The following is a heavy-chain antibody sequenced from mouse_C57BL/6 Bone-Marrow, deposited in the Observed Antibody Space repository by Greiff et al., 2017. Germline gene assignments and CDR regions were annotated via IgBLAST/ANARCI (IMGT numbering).Heavy chain of an antibody. D-gene: IGHD4-1*01. Sequence: VQLQQSGAELVRPGASVKLSCTASGFNIKDDYMHWVKQRPEQGLEWIGWIDPENGDTEYASQFQGKATITADTSSNTAYLQLSSLTSEDTAVYYCTLGPNFDYWGQGTTLTVSS. V-gene: IGHV14-4*01. J-gene: IGHJ2*01. CDR1: GFNIKDDY. CDR3: TLGPNFDY. CDR2: IDPENGDT.